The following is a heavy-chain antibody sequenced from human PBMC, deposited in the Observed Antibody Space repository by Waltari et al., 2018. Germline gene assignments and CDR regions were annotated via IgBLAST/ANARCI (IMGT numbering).Heavy chain of an antibody. CDR1: GDSMTNSNYY. CDR3: ARRPMGAAFDY. V-gene: IGHV4-39*02. J-gene: IGHJ4*02. Sequence: QLQMHESGPGLVKSSETLSLTCTVSGDSMTNSNYYWAWIRQPQGKGLEWIGDIYYSGTSFYNPSLMSRLTISADTSKNHFSLSLTSVTVADTAIYYCARRPMGAAFDYWGQGVLVTISS. CDR2: IYYSGTS. D-gene: IGHD3-16*01.